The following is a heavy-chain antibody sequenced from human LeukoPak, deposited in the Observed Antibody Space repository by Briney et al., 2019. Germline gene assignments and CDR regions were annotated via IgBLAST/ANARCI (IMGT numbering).Heavy chain of an antibody. D-gene: IGHD3-16*01. CDR3: ARDWGRVGLRGFDP. J-gene: IGHJ5*02. CDR2: IHISGRS. V-gene: IGHV4-4*07. Sequence: PSETLSLTCSVSGDSMSSHYLSWIRQPAGKGLEWIGHIHISGRSNLNPSLNSRLTMSVDTSKNDFSLKLMSVTAADTAVYYCARDWGRVGLRGFDPWGQGILVTVSS. CDR1: GDSMSSHY.